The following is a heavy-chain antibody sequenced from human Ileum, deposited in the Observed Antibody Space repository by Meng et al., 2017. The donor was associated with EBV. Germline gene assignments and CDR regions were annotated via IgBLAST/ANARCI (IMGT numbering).Heavy chain of an antibody. Sequence: QGHLQCPGPGLVKPSGTLSLPCAVPGDPVSGSDWWSWVRQPPGKGLEWIGEVYHDGATNYHPSLKSRVTISLDKSKNEVNLHLNSLTAADTAVYFCARSSPIVRGLDYWGQGTLVTVSS. V-gene: IGHV4-4*02. CDR3: ARSSPIVRGLDY. D-gene: IGHD3-10*01. CDR2: VYHDGAT. J-gene: IGHJ4*02. CDR1: GDPVSGSDW.